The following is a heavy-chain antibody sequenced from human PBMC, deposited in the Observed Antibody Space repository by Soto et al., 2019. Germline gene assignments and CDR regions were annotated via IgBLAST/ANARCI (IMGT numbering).Heavy chain of an antibody. CDR3: ARGHISDV. J-gene: IGHJ6*02. V-gene: IGHV4-59*01. D-gene: IGHD3-3*02. CDR2: IYYSGTT. CDR1: GGSISPYS. Sequence: QVQLQESGPGLVKPSETLSLTCTVSGGSISPYSWSWIRQPPWKGLEWIGYIYYSGTTNYNSSLKSRVTISVDTSKSQFSLKLRSVTAADTAVYYCARGHISDVWGQGTTVTVSS.